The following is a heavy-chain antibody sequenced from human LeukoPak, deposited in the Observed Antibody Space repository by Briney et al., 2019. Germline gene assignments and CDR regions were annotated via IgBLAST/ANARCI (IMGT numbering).Heavy chain of an antibody. Sequence: GGSQRLSCAASGFTFSSYSMNWVRQAPGKGLEWVSSITSSSSYIYYADSVKGRFTISRDNAKNSLYLQMHSLGDEDTAVYYCASGRNVGITGTTGAFDIWWQGTMVTVSS. V-gene: IGHV3-21*01. CDR1: GFTFSSYS. CDR2: ITSSSSYI. D-gene: IGHD1-7*01. J-gene: IGHJ3*02. CDR3: ASGRNVGITGTTGAFDI.